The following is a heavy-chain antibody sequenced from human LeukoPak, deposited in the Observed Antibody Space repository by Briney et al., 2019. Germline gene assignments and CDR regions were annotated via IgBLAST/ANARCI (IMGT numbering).Heavy chain of an antibody. CDR1: GGSLSGYY. J-gene: IGHJ4*02. CDR2: IYYSGST. V-gene: IGHV4-59*01. Sequence: SETLSLTCTVSGGSLSGYYWSWIRQPPGKGLEWIGYIYYSGSTNYNPSLKSRVTISVDTSKNQFSLKLSSVTAADTAVYYCARFSYGDPYNFDYWGQGTLVTVSS. CDR3: ARFSYGDPYNFDY. D-gene: IGHD4-17*01.